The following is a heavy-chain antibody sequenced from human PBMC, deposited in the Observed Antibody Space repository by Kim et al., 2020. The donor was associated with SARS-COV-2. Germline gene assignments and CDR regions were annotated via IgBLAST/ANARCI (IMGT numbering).Heavy chain of an antibody. V-gene: IGHV1-18*01. D-gene: IGHD6-19*01. CDR1: GYTFTSYG. CDR3: ARDLLRAWLVVPGMDV. Sequence: ASVKVSCKASGYTFTSYGISWVRQAPGQGLEWMGWISAYNGNTNYAQKLQGRVTMTTDTSTSTAYMELRSLRSDDTAVYYCARDLLRAWLVVPGMDVWGQGTTVTVSS. CDR2: ISAYNGNT. J-gene: IGHJ6*02.